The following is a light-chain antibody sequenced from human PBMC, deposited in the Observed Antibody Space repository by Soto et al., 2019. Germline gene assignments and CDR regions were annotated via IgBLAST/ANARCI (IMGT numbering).Light chain of an antibody. CDR1: QNVRSN. J-gene: IGKJ1*01. V-gene: IGKV3-15*01. CDR2: GAS. Sequence: EIVMTQSPATLSVSPGERATLSCRASQNVRSNLAWYQQKPGQAPRLLIYGASTRATGIPARFSGSGSGTDFTLTISRLEPEDSGVYYCQQRSNWPTFGQGTKVDI. CDR3: QQRSNWPT.